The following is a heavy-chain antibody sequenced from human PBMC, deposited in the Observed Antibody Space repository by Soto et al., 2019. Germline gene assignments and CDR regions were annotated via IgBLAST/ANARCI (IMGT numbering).Heavy chain of an antibody. J-gene: IGHJ4*02. CDR2: ISSSGSTI. CDR1: GFTFSSYE. V-gene: IGHV3-48*03. D-gene: IGHD2-2*01. CDR3: ARRYCSSTSCLIDY. Sequence: GSLRLSCAASGFTFSSYEMNWVRQAPGKGLEWVSYISSSGSTIYFADSVRGRFTISRDNAKNSLYLQMHSLRAEDTAVYYCARRYCSSTSCLIDYWGQGTLVTSPQ.